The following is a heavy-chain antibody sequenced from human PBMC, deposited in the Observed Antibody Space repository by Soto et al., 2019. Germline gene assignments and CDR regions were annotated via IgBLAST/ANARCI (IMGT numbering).Heavy chain of an antibody. D-gene: IGHD3-22*01. J-gene: IGHJ4*02. CDR2: IYYLGNT. CDR3: AGLYPYESSGYHLNY. Sequence: SETLSLTCSVSGGSISSYYGSLIRQPPGKGLEWVGSIYYLGNTYYNPSLGSRVTISVDTSKNQFSLKLRSVTAADTAVFYCAGLYPYESSGYHLNYWGQGALVTVSS. V-gene: IGHV4-59*04. CDR1: GGSISSYY.